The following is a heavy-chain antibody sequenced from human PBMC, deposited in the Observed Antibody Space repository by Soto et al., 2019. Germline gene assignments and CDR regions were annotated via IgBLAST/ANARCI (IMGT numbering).Heavy chain of an antibody. CDR1: GFTFSSYW. CDR3: ARDGFGPRDY. CDR2: IHYDGTIT. D-gene: IGHD3-16*01. Sequence: PGGSLRLSCAASGFTFSSYWMHWVRQAPGKGLVWGARIHYDGTITSDADSVKGRFTISRDNAKNTLYLQMNCLRAEDTAIYYFARDGFGPRDYWGQGTLVTVSS. J-gene: IGHJ4*02. V-gene: IGHV3-74*01.